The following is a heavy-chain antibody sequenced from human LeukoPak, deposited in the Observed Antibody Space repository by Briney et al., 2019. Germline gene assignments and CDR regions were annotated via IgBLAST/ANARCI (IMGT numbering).Heavy chain of an antibody. V-gene: IGHV3-23*01. CDR2: ISDGVGST. CDR3: AKVPLGSGSYFPYYYYMDV. J-gene: IGHJ6*03. CDR1: GFTSTNYA. Sequence: GGSLRLSCAASGFTSTNYAMTWVRQAPGKGLEWVSGISDGVGSTFSADSVKGRFTTSRDNSKNTLYLQMNSLRAEDSAVYYCAKVPLGSGSYFPYYYYMDVWGKGTTVTVSS. D-gene: IGHD1-26*01.